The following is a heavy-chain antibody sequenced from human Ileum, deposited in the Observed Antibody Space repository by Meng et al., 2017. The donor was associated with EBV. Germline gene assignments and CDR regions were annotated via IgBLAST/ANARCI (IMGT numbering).Heavy chain of an antibody. D-gene: IGHD3-10*01. CDR2: IYYSGST. Sequence: LQESGPGLGKPADTLSLTCTVSGGSIRSSSYYWGWIRQPPGKGLEWIGSIYYSGSTYYNPSLKSRVTISVDTSKNQFSLKLSSVTAADTAVYYCARDRSGSYYSPTFDYWGQGTLVTVFS. J-gene: IGHJ4*02. V-gene: IGHV4-39*07. CDR3: ARDRSGSYYSPTFDY. CDR1: GGSIRSSSYY.